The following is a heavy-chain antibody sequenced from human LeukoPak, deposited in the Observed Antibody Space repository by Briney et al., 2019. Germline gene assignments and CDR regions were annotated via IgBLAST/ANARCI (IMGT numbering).Heavy chain of an antibody. V-gene: IGHV1-46*01. D-gene: IGHD2-21*02. Sequence: GASVKVSCKASGYTFTSYYMHWVRQAPGQELEWMGIINPSGGSISYSQKLQGRVTMTRDTSTSTVYMELSSLRSEDTAVYYCARDRMVVTAIRRPHDVFDMWGQGTMVTVSS. CDR3: ARDRMVVTAIRRPHDVFDM. CDR1: GYTFTSYY. CDR2: INPSGGSI. J-gene: IGHJ3*02.